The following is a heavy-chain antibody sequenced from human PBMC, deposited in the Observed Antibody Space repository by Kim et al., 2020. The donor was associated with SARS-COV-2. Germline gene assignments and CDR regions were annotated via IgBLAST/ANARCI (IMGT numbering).Heavy chain of an antibody. CDR1: GFTFSSYS. Sequence: GGSLRLSCVASGFTFSSYSMNWVRRAPGKGLEWVSYIISTSNTIYYADSVKGRFTISRDNAKNSLYLQMNSLRDEDTAVYFCARIYCSSTSCQHDYWGQG. D-gene: IGHD2-2*01. J-gene: IGHJ4*02. V-gene: IGHV3-48*02. CDR3: ARIYCSSTSCQHDY. CDR2: IISTSNTI.